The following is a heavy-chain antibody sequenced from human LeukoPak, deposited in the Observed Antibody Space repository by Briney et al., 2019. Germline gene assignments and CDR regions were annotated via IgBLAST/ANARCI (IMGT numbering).Heavy chain of an antibody. CDR1: GGSISSSSYH. D-gene: IGHD3-22*01. CDR3: ARLGDYYDSSGYFDAFDI. CDR2: IYYGGST. J-gene: IGHJ3*02. V-gene: IGHV4-39*01. Sequence: PSETLSLTCTVSGGSISSSSYHWGWIRQPPGKGLEWIGTIYYGGSTYYNPSLKSRVTISVDTSKKQFSLKLTSVTAADAAVYYCARLGDYYDSSGYFDAFDIWGQGTMVTVFS.